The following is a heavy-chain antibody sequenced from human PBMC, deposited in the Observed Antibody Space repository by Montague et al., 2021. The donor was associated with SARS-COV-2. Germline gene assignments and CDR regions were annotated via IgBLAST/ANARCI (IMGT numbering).Heavy chain of an antibody. CDR3: ARQAAGSYFYYGVDV. Sequence: SETLSLTCTVPGDSINTYYWNWIRQPPGKGLGWLGSIFYTGSTNYNPSPKSRVTIALDTSKTQFFLKVTSVTAADTAVYYCARQAAGSYFYYGVDVWGQGATVTVSS. J-gene: IGHJ6*02. CDR2: IFYTGST. V-gene: IGHV4-59*12. D-gene: IGHD6-13*01. CDR1: GDSINTYY.